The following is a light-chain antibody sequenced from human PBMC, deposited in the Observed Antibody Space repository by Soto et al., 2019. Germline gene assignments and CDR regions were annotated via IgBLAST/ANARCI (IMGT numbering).Light chain of an antibody. CDR2: SNN. CDR3: EAWDDSLNGYVV. CDR1: SSNIGSNT. Sequence: QSVLTQPPSASGTPGQRVTISCSGSSSNIGSNTVNWYQQLPGTAPKLLIYSNNQRPSGVPDRFSGSKSGTSASLAISGLQSEDEADYYCEAWDDSLNGYVVFGGATKLTVL. J-gene: IGLJ2*01. V-gene: IGLV1-44*01.